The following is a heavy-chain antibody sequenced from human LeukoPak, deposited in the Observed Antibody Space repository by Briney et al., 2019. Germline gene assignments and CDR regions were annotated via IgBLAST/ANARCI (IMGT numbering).Heavy chain of an antibody. CDR2: ISYDGSNK. Sequence: GGSLRLSCAASGFTFSSYAMHWVRQAPGKGLEWVAVISYDGSNKYYADSVKGRFTISRDNSKNTLYLQMNSLRAEDTALYYCAKVLYVAATSDAFDFWGRGTLVTVSS. CDR3: AKVLYVAATSDAFDF. V-gene: IGHV3-30-3*01. CDR1: GFTFSSYA. J-gene: IGHJ3*01. D-gene: IGHD2-21*02.